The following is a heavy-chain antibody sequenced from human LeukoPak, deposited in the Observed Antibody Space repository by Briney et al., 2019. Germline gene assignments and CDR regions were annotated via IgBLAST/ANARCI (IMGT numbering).Heavy chain of an antibody. Sequence: PGGSLRLSCAAPGFTFSSYSMNWVRQAPGKGLEWVSSISSSSSYIYYADSVKGRFTISRDNAKNSLYLQMNSLRAEDTAVYYWGRAPPYVLEQFAPWAKGTLVTVSS. D-gene: IGHD3-3*01. CDR3: GRAPPYVLEQFAP. CDR2: ISSSSSYI. J-gene: IGHJ5*02. CDR1: GFTFSSYS. V-gene: IGHV3-21*01.